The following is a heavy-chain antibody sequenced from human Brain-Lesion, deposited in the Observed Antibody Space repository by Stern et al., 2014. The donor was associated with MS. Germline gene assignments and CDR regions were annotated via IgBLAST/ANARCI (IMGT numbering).Heavy chain of an antibody. CDR1: GFTFDDYA. CDR2: ISWNRGTT. J-gene: IGHJ4*02. V-gene: IGHV3-9*01. D-gene: IGHD1-14*01. Sequence: VQLVESGGDLVQPGRSLRLSCAAFGFTFDDYAMPWVRQAPGKGLERVSGISWNRGTTGYADSVKGRFTTSRDNAYSSLYLQMNSLRPEDTALYYCARDITGSSAYFAYWGQGTLVTVSS. CDR3: ARDITGSSAYFAY.